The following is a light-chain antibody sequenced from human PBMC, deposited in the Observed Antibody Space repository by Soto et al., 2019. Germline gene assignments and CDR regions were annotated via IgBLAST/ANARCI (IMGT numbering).Light chain of an antibody. J-gene: IGKJ2*01. CDR2: GAS. Sequence: IVMTQSPATLSMTPGERATLSCRARQSAGTNLAWFQQKPGQAPRLLIYGASTWASGIPVRFSGSGSGTDFTLTISSLQSEDFAVYYCQHYNYWPYTFGQGAKVDI. V-gene: IGKV3-15*01. CDR1: QSAGTN. CDR3: QHYNYWPYT.